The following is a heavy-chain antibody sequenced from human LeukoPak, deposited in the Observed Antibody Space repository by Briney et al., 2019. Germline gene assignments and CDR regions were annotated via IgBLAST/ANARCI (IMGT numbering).Heavy chain of an antibody. V-gene: IGHV1-2*02. D-gene: IGHD1-14*01. CDR1: GYRFTGYY. CDR3: ARDAISRGIIDY. J-gene: IGHJ4*02. Sequence: GASVKVSCKASGYRFTGYYVHWVRQAPGQGLEWMGWINPDSGGTNFAQRFQGRVTLTRDTSISTAYMELSRLTSDDTAVYYCARDAISRGIIDYWCQGTLVTVSS. CDR2: INPDSGGT.